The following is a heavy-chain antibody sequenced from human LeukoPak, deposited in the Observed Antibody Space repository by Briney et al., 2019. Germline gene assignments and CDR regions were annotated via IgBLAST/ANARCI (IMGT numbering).Heavy chain of an antibody. CDR2: INPNSGGT. Sequence: ASVKVSCKASGYTFTGYYMHWVRQAPGQGLEGMGWINPNSGGTIYAQKFQGRVTMPEDTSTDTAYMELSSLRSEDTAVYYCATGGIYSLLDYWGQGTLVTVSS. V-gene: IGHV1-2*02. CDR1: GYTFTGYY. CDR3: ATGGIYSLLDY. D-gene: IGHD1-26*01. J-gene: IGHJ4*02.